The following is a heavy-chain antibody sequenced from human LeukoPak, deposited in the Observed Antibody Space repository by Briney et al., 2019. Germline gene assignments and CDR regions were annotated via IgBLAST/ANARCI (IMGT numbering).Heavy chain of an antibody. CDR2: INPNSGGT. V-gene: IGHV1-2*02. J-gene: IGHJ3*02. D-gene: IGHD3-22*01. CDR3: ARGRYYDSSVAHDASDI. Sequence: GASVKVSCKASGDTFTGYYMHWVRQAPGQGLEWMGWINPNSGGTNYAQKFQGRVTLTRDTSISTAYMELSRLRFDDTAVYYCARGRYYDSSVAHDASDIWGQGTMVTVSS. CDR1: GDTFTGYY.